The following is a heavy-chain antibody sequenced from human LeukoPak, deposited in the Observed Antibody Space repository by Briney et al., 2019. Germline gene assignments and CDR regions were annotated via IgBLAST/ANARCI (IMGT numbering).Heavy chain of an antibody. CDR2: INPNSGGT. J-gene: IGHJ6*02. CDR1: GYTFTGYY. V-gene: IGHV1-2*02. D-gene: IGHD5/OR15-5a*01. CDR3: ARDVDIVSSPNYYYYGMDV. Sequence: ASVKVSCKASGYTFTGYYMHWVRQAPGQGLEWMGWINPNSGGTNYAQKLQGRVTITRDTSASTAYMELSSLRSEDTAVYYCARDVDIVSSPNYYYYGMDVWGQGTTVTVSS.